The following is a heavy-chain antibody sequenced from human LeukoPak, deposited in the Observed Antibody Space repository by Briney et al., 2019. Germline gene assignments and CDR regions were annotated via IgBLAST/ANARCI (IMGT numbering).Heavy chain of an antibody. CDR1: GGSLIISNYY. V-gene: IGHV4-39*01. Sequence: SETLSLTCTVSGGSLIISNYYWGWIRQSPGKGLECIGKISYSGNTYYNPSLRSRVHMSVDTSKNQLSLTLSSVTAADTAVYYCARLTDFWGQGILVTVSS. CDR2: ISYSGNT. CDR3: ARLTDF. J-gene: IGHJ4*02.